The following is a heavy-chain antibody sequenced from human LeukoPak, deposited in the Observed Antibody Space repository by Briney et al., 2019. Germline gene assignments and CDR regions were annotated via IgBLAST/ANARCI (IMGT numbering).Heavy chain of an antibody. CDR3: ASFYYDSSGEYYFDY. CDR2: INHSGST. CDR1: GGSFSGYY. J-gene: IGHJ4*02. Sequence: SETLSLTCAVYGGSFSGYYWSWIRRPPGKGLEGIGEINHSGSTNYNPSLKSRVTISVDTSKNQFSLKLSSVTAADTAVYYCASFYYDSSGEYYFDYWGQGTLVTVSS. D-gene: IGHD3-22*01. V-gene: IGHV4-34*01.